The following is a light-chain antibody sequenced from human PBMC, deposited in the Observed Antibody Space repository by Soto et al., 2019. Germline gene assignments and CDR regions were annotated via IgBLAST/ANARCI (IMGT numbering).Light chain of an antibody. J-gene: IGKJ1*01. CDR2: KAS. CDR3: QQYDNDSWT. V-gene: IGKV1-5*03. Sequence: DIQMTQSPSTLSASVGDRVIITCRASQSISSWLAWYQQKPGKAPNLLIYKASTLKSGVPSRFSGSGSGTEFTLTISRLQPDDFATYYCQQYDNDSWTFGQGTKVVIK. CDR1: QSISSW.